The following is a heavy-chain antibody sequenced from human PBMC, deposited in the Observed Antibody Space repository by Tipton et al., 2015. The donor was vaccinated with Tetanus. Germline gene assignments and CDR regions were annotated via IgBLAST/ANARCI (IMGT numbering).Heavy chain of an antibody. V-gene: IGHV4-39*01. CDR3: ASPYGDFVWYFDL. D-gene: IGHD4-17*01. CDR2: IYYSGST. Sequence: TLSLTCTVSGGSISSSSYYWGWIRQPPGKGLEWIGSIYYSGSTYYNPPLKSRVTISVDTSKNQFSLKLSSVTAADTVVYYCASPYGDFVWYFDLWGRGTLVTVSS. J-gene: IGHJ2*01. CDR1: GGSISSSSYY.